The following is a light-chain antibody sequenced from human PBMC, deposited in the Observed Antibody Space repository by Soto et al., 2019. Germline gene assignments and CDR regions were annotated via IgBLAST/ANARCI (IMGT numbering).Light chain of an antibody. J-gene: IGKJ1*01. CDR3: QQYGSSPET. CDR2: GAS. Sequence: EIVLTQSPGTLSLSPGERATLSCRASQSVSSSYLAWYQQKPGQAPRLLIYGASSRATGIPDRFSGSGSGTDFTLPISRLEPEDFALYYCQQYGSSPETFGQGTKVEI. V-gene: IGKV3-20*01. CDR1: QSVSSSY.